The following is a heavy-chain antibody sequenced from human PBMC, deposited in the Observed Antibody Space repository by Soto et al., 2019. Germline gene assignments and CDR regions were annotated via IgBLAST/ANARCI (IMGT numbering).Heavy chain of an antibody. J-gene: IGHJ5*02. V-gene: IGHV1-69*13. CDR3: ARTVVVVVAAEGPPTQNWFDP. CDR2: IIPIFGTA. CDR1: GGTFSSYA. Sequence: GASVKVSCKASGGTFSSYAISWVRQAPGQGLEWMGGIIPIFGTANYAQKFQGRVTITADESTSTAYMELSSLRSEDTAVYYCARTVVVVVAAEGPPTQNWFDPWGQGTLVTVSS. D-gene: IGHD2-15*01.